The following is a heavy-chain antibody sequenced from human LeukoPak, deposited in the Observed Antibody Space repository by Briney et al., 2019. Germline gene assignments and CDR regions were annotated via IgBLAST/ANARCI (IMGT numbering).Heavy chain of an antibody. CDR3: AREGISGGIFDY. CDR2: IKKDGSEK. Sequence: GGSLRLSCAASGFTASSYWLSWVRQVPGKGLELVANIKKDGSEKHYVDSVEGRFTVSRDDARNLLFLQMNSLRAGDTAVYYCAREGISGGIFDYWGQGALVAVSS. V-gene: IGHV3-7*01. CDR1: GFTASSYW. J-gene: IGHJ4*02. D-gene: IGHD3-10*01.